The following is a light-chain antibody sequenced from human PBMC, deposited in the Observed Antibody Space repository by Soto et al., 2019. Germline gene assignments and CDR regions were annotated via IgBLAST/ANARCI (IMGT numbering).Light chain of an antibody. CDR2: AAS. CDR3: QQHNSYPPWT. Sequence: IQLTQSPSSLSASVGDRVTITCRASQGISSYLAWYQQKPGKAPKLLIYAASTLQSGVPSRFSGSGAGTDFTLTISSLQPEDFATYYCQQHNSYPPWTFGQGTKVEIK. J-gene: IGKJ1*01. V-gene: IGKV1-9*01. CDR1: QGISSY.